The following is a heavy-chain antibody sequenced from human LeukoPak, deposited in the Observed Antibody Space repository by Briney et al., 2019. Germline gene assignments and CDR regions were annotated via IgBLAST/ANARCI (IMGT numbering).Heavy chain of an antibody. CDR2: ISSNGGST. Sequence: GGSLRLSCAASGFTFSSYAMHWVRQAPGKGLEYVSAISSNGGSTYYANSVKGRFTISRDNSKNTLYLQMGGLRAEDMAVYYCARAYSSSWYDYWGQGTLVTVSS. CDR1: GFTFSSYA. J-gene: IGHJ4*02. D-gene: IGHD6-13*01. V-gene: IGHV3-64*01. CDR3: ARAYSSSWYDY.